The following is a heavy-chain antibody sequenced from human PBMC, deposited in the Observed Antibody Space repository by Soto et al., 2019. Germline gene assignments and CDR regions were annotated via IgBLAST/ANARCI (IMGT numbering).Heavy chain of an antibody. CDR1: GFTFASYT. J-gene: IGHJ4*02. V-gene: IGHV3-23*01. CDR2: INSGGDTT. CDR3: AKSGGPPASLDVYFDY. Sequence: EVQLLESGGGMVQPGESLRLSCAASGFTFASYTMTWVRQAPGKGLEWVSTINSGGDTTYYSDSVKVRFTISIDSPKNTLFLLMTSLRAEDTAVYYCAKSGGPPASLDVYFDYWGQGTLVTVSS. D-gene: IGHD2-2*01.